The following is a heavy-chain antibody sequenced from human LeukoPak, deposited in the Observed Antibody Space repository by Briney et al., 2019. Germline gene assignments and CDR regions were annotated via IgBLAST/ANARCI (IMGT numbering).Heavy chain of an antibody. Sequence: PGGSLRLSCAASGFTFDDYAMHWVRQAPGKGLEWVSGISWNGGSIGYADSVKGRFTISRDNAKNSLYLQMNSLRAEDTALYYCAKAGAQFRELWSNYYYYGMDVWGQGTTVTVSS. CDR2: ISWNGGSI. CDR3: AKAGAQFRELWSNYYYYGMDV. CDR1: GFTFDDYA. J-gene: IGHJ6*02. V-gene: IGHV3-9*01. D-gene: IGHD5-18*01.